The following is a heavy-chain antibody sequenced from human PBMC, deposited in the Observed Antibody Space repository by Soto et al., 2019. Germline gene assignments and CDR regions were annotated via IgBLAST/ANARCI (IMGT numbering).Heavy chain of an antibody. Sequence: PSETLSLTCTVSGDSINSYYWSWIRQPPGKGLEWIGYIYDSGSTNYNPSPKSRVTISVDTSKNQFSLKLTSVTAADTAMYYCATEAGVRYPFDPWGQGTLVTVSS. CDR3: ATEAGVRYPFDP. CDR2: IYDSGST. CDR1: GDSINSYY. D-gene: IGHD3-9*01. V-gene: IGHV4-59*01. J-gene: IGHJ5*02.